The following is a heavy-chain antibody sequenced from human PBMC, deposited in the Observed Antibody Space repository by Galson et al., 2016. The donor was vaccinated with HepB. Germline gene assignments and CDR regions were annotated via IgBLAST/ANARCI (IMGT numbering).Heavy chain of an antibody. J-gene: IGHJ5*02. Sequence: SLRLSCAASGFAFGSHVMHWVRQAPGKGLEYVSGISYNVWTTYYANSVKGRFTISRDTSKNTLSLQMDSLRVEDMAVYYCTREHLQRRTGLDLWGWGTLVTVSS. CDR2: ISYNVWTT. V-gene: IGHV3-64*01. CDR1: GFAFGSHV. CDR3: TREHLQRRTGLDL.